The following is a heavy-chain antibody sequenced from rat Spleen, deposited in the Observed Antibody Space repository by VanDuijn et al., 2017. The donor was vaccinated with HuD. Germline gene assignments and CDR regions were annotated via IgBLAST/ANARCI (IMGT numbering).Heavy chain of an antibody. Sequence: EVQLVESGGGLVQPGRSMKLSCAASGFTFSSFAMAWVRQAPTKGLEWVASISYDGGNTYYRDSVKGRFTISRDNAKSSRYLQMDSLRSEDTSTYYCAKDANHSDYWYFDFWGPGTMVTVSS. J-gene: IGHJ1*01. V-gene: IGHV5-20*01. CDR2: ISYDGGNT. CDR1: GFTFSSFA. D-gene: IGHD3-5*01. CDR3: AKDANHSDYWYFDF.